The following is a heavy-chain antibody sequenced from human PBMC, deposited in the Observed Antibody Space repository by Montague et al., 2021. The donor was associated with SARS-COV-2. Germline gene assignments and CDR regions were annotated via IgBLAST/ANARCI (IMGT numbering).Heavy chain of an antibody. J-gene: IGHJ4*02. CDR1: GXSISSGSYF. D-gene: IGHD3-3*01. CDR3: ARKASRGITIFGVVTASYYFDY. CDR2: IYYSGST. V-gene: IGHV4-39*01. Sequence: SETLSLTCTVSGXSISSGSYFWGWIRQPPGKGLEWIGSIYYSGSTYYNPSLKSRVTISVDTSKDQFSLKLSSVTAADTAVYYCARKASRGITIFGVVTASYYFDYWGQGTLVTVSS.